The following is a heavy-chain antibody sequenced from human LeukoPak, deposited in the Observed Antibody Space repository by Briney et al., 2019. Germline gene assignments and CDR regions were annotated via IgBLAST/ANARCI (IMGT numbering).Heavy chain of an antibody. CDR2: IDPIGGST. CDR3: ATLPEGLGLVHQ. J-gene: IGHJ4*02. Sequence: GASVKVSCKASGYTFTSYYIHWVRQAPGQGLEWMGRIDPIGGSTTYAQKFQGRVTMTSDTSTTTVYMELNSLRSEDPAVYYCATLPEGLGLVHQWGQGTLVTVSS. V-gene: IGHV1-46*01. D-gene: IGHD3/OR15-3a*01. CDR1: GYTFTSYY.